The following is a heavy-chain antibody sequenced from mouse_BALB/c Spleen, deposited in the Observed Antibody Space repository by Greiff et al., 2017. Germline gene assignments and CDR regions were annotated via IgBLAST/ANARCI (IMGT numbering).Heavy chain of an antibody. CDR1: GDSITSGY. CDR3: ARRRNYGSSHYYAMDY. CDR2: ISYSGST. Sequence: VQLKESGPSLVKPSQTLSLTCSVTGDSITSGYWNWIRKFPGNKLEYMGYISYSGSTYYNPSLKSRISITRDTSKNQYYLQLNSVTTEDTATYYCARRRNYGSSHYYAMDYWGQGTSVTVSS. J-gene: IGHJ4*01. V-gene: IGHV3-8*02. D-gene: IGHD1-1*01.